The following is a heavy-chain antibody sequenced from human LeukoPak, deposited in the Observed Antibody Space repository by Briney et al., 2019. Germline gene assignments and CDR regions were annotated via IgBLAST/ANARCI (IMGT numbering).Heavy chain of an antibody. CDR2: IYYSGST. CDR3: ARWINYDILTGYYADAFDI. Sequence: SETLSLTCTVSGGSISSYYLSWIRQPPGKGLDWIGYIYYSGSTNYNPSLKSRVTTSVDTSKNQFSLKLSSVTAADTAVYYCARWINYDILTGYYADAFDIWGQGTMVTVSS. CDR1: GGSISSYY. J-gene: IGHJ3*02. V-gene: IGHV4-59*01. D-gene: IGHD3-9*01.